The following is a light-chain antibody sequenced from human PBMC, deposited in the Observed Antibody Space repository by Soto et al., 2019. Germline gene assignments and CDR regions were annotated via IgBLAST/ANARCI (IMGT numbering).Light chain of an antibody. Sequence: QSVLTQPASVSGSPGQSITVSCTGTNTDVGSYNLVSWYQQHPGKAPKLIIYEGTKRPSVVSNRFSGSKSGNTASLTISGLQTEDEADYYCCSYAGSRTFIFGGGTKSPS. J-gene: IGLJ2*01. CDR2: EGT. CDR3: CSYAGSRTFI. CDR1: NTDVGSYNL. V-gene: IGLV2-23*01.